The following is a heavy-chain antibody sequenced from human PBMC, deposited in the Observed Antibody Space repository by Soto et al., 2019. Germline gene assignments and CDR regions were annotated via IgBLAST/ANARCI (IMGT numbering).Heavy chain of an antibody. J-gene: IGHJ4*02. V-gene: IGHV4-39*01. CDR1: GGSISSGSYY. Sequence: SETLSLTCTVSGGSISSGSYYWGWIRQPPGKGLEWIGSLYYSGSTYYNPSLKSRVTISVDTSKNQFSLKLSSVTAADTAVYYCVDSGYSPFVYWGQGTLVTVSS. CDR3: VDSGYSPFVY. CDR2: LYYSGST. D-gene: IGHD3-22*01.